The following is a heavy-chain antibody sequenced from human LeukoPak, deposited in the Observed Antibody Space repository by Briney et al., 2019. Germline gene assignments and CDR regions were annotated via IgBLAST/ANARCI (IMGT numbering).Heavy chain of an antibody. J-gene: IGHJ5*02. CDR2: VSYSGGT. CDR1: GDSISTYY. Sequence: PSETLSLTCIVSGDSISTYYWSWVRQPPGKGLEWIGYVSYSGGTNYNPSLKSRLTISVDTSKNQFSLKLSSVTAADTAVYYCARAVDDFWSGSPLGWFDPWGQGTLVTVSS. V-gene: IGHV4-59*01. CDR3: ARAVDDFWSGSPLGWFDP. D-gene: IGHD3-3*01.